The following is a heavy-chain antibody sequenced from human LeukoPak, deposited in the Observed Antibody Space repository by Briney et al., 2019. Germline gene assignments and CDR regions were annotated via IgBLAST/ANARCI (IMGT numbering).Heavy chain of an antibody. J-gene: IGHJ4*02. CDR2: TSANGFNT. Sequence: GGSLRLSCAASGFAFNIYGMSWVRQAPGQGLEWVSATSANGFNTFYADSVRGRFTISRDNSRNTLYLQMNSLRAEDTAIYYCTKSVVPAAAPFDYWGQGTLVTVSS. V-gene: IGHV3-23*01. CDR3: TKSVVPAAAPFDY. CDR1: GFAFNIYG. D-gene: IGHD2-2*01.